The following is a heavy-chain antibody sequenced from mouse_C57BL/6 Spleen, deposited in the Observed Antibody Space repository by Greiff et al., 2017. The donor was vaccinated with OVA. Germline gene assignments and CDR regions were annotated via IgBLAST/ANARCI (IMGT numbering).Heavy chain of an antibody. V-gene: IGHV3-6*01. D-gene: IGHD4-1*01. CDR2: ISYDGSN. CDR1: GYSITSGYY. J-gene: IGHJ2*01. Sequence: EVKLQESGPGLVKPSQSLSLTCSVTGYSITSGYYWNWIRQFPGNKLEWMGYISYDGSNNYNPSLKNRISITRDTSKNQFFLKLNSVTTEDTATYYCAREGTGTGNYWGQGTTLTVSS. CDR3: AREGTGTGNY.